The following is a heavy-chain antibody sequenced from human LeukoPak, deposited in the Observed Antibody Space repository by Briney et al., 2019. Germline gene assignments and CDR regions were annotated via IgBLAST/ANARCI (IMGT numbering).Heavy chain of an antibody. CDR1: GGSIKSGSYY. CDR2: IYTSGST. J-gene: IGHJ5*02. CDR3: ARGYSSGSDWFDP. Sequence: SETLSLTCTVSGGSIKSGSYYWSWIRQPAEQGLEWIGRIYTSGSTNYNPSLRSRVIISLDTSKKQFSLKLYSVTAADTAVYYCARGYSSGSDWFDPWGQGILVTVSS. V-gene: IGHV4-61*02. D-gene: IGHD3-22*01.